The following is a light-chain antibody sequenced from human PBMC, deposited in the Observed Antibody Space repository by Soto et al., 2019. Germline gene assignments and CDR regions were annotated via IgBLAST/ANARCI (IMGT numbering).Light chain of an antibody. CDR3: QQVNGYPFT. Sequence: DIQLTQSPSFLSASVGDPVTITCRASQAISTSLAWYRQKSGMAPKLLVYAASTLHSGVPSRFSGGGSGTDFTLTITGLQPEDFATYSCQQVNGYPFTFGGGTKVEIK. CDR1: QAISTS. J-gene: IGKJ4*01. CDR2: AAS. V-gene: IGKV1-9*01.